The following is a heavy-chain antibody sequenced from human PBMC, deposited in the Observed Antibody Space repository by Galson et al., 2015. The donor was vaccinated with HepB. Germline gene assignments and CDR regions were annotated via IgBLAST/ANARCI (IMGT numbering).Heavy chain of an antibody. J-gene: IGHJ5*02. CDR3: ARGEVLWFGESSPFDP. Sequence: QSGAEVKKPGESLKVSCKASGYTFTSYYMHWVRQAPGQGLEWMGWISAYNGNTNYAQKLQGRVTMTTDTSTSTAYMELRSLRSDDTAVYYCARGEVLWFGESSPFDPWGQEPWSPSPQ. CDR2: ISAYNGNT. V-gene: IGHV1-18*04. CDR1: GYTFTSYY. D-gene: IGHD3-10*01.